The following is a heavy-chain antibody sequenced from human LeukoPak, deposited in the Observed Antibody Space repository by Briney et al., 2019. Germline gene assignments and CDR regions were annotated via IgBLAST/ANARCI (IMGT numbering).Heavy chain of an antibody. D-gene: IGHD3-22*01. CDR2: ISGSGDST. V-gene: IGHV3-23*01. Sequence: GGSLRLSCGASGFTFSSFAMSWVRQAPGKGREWVSTISGSGDSTYYADSVKGRFTISRDNSKNTLYLQMNSLRAEDTAVYYCAKDRPLYCDSSAAMIDYWGQGTLVSVSS. J-gene: IGHJ4*02. CDR1: GFTFSSFA. CDR3: AKDRPLYCDSSAAMIDY.